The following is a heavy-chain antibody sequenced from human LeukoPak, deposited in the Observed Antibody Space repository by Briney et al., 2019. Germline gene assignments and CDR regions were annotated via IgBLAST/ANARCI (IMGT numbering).Heavy chain of an antibody. D-gene: IGHD6-6*01. Sequence: GGSLRLXCAASGFTVSSNYMSWVRQAPGKGLEWVSVIYSGGSTYYADSVKGRFTISRDNSKNTLYLQMNSLRAEDTAVYYCASPSSSPDAFDIWGQGTMVTVSS. CDR1: GFTVSSNY. J-gene: IGHJ3*02. CDR3: ASPSSSPDAFDI. V-gene: IGHV3-66*02. CDR2: IYSGGST.